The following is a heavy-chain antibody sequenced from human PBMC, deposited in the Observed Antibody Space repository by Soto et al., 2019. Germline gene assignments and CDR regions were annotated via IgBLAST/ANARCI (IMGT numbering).Heavy chain of an antibody. D-gene: IGHD3-22*01. J-gene: IGHJ3*02. CDR3: ARDAPYYYDSSAPAGAFDI. CDR2: ISAYNGNT. V-gene: IGHV1-18*04. Sequence: ASVKVSCKASGYTFTSYGISWVRQAPGQGLEWMGWISAYNGNTNYAQKLQGRVTMTTDTSTSTAYMELRSLRSDDTAVYYCARDAPYYYDSSAPAGAFDICGQRTMVTVSS. CDR1: GYTFTSYG.